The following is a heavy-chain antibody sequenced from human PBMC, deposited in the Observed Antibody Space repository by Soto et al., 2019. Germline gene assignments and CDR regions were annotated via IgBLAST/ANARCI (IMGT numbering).Heavy chain of an antibody. J-gene: IGHJ4*01. Sequence: GASVKVSCKASGYTFTSYAMHWVRQAPGQRLEWMGWINAGNGNTKYSQKFQGRVTITRDTSASTAYMELSSLRSEDTAVYYCARSRITIFGVADKLGYWGHGTLVTVSS. CDR2: INAGNGNT. V-gene: IGHV1-3*01. D-gene: IGHD3-3*01. CDR1: GYTFTSYA. CDR3: ARSRITIFGVADKLGY.